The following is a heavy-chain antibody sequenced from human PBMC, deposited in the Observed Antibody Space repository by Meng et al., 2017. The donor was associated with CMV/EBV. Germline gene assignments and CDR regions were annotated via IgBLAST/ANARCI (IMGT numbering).Heavy chain of an antibody. CDR1: GFTFSSYW. J-gene: IGHJ6*02. D-gene: IGHD3-3*01. CDR2: IKQDGSEK. V-gene: IGHV3-7*03. Sequence: GESLKISCAASGFTFSSYWMSWVRQAPGKGLEWVANIKQDGSEKYYVDSVKGRFTISRDNAKNSLYLQMNSLRAEDTAVYYCARDLGLRYYDFWSGYYPGRYYYYGMDVWGQGTTVTVSS. CDR3: ARDLGLRYYDFWSGYYPGRYYYYGMDV.